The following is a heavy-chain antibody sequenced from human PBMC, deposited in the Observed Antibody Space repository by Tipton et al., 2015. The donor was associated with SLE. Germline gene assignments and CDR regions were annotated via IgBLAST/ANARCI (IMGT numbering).Heavy chain of an antibody. V-gene: IGHV4-34*01. J-gene: IGHJ4*02. CDR3: ASLEPGY. CDR1: GGSFSGYY. D-gene: IGHD1-14*01. CDR2: INHSGST. Sequence: TLSLTCAVYGGSFSGYYWSWIRQPPGKGLEWIGEINHSGSTNYNPSLKSRVSISVDTSRNQFSLKLSSVTAADTAVYFCASLEPGYWGQGTLVTVSS.